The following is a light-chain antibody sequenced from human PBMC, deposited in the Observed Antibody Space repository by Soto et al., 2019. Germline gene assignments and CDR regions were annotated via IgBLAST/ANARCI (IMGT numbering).Light chain of an antibody. CDR2: DAS. Sequence: DIQMPPSPTTLSASVGARVALACRASQSISNWLAWYQQKPGKAPKLLIYDASSLESGVPSRFSGSGSGTEFTLTISSLQPDDFATYYCQKYNSYLWTFGQGTKVDIK. CDR1: QSISNW. CDR3: QKYNSYLWT. J-gene: IGKJ1*01. V-gene: IGKV1-5*01.